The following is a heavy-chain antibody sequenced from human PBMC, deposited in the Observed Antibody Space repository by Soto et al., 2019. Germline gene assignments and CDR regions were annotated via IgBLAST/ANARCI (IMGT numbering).Heavy chain of an antibody. Sequence: PGGSLRLSCAASGFTFSSYVMSWVRQAPGKGLEWVSASSGSGGSTYYADSVKGRFTISRDNSKNTLYLQMNSLRAEDTAVYYCAKDKSELAAWAWYFDLWGRGTLVTVSS. CDR2: SSGSGGST. CDR3: AKDKSELAAWAWYFDL. CDR1: GFTFSSYV. D-gene: IGHD2-15*01. V-gene: IGHV3-23*01. J-gene: IGHJ2*01.